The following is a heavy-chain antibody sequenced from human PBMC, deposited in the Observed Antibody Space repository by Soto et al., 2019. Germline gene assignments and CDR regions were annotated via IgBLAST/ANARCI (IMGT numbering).Heavy chain of an antibody. D-gene: IGHD3-16*01. Sequence: QITLKESGPTLVKPTQTLTLTCTFSGFSLNTSGVGVGWFRQPPGKALEWLALIYWDDDDRYSPSLKSRLTNTKDPSKNQVVPTMTNMDPVDTPTYYCAHQGDSLNSGGQGTLVPVSP. CDR3: AHQGDSLNS. CDR1: GFSLNTSGVG. CDR2: IYWDDDD. J-gene: IGHJ4*02. V-gene: IGHV2-5*02.